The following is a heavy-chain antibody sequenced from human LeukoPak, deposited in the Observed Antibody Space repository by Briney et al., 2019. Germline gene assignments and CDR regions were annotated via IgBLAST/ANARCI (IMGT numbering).Heavy chain of an antibody. V-gene: IGHV5-51*01. Sequence: GESLKISCKGSGYSFTSYWIAWVRQMPGKGLEWVGFIYPGDSDTRYSPSFQGQVTISADKSISTAYLQWSSLKASDTAMYYCARRYCSGGSCYPRGFDYWGQGTLVTVSS. D-gene: IGHD2-15*01. J-gene: IGHJ4*02. CDR1: GYSFTSYW. CDR3: ARRYCSGGSCYPRGFDY. CDR2: IYPGDSDT.